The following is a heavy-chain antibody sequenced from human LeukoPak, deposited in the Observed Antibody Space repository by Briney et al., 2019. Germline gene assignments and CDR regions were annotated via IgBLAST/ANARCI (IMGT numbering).Heavy chain of an antibody. CDR3: ARDRTIFGVVTFDY. J-gene: IGHJ4*02. V-gene: IGHV3-7*01. Sequence: GGSLRLSCAASGFTFSSYWMSWVRQAPGKGLEWVANIKQDGSEKYYVDSVKGRFTISRDNAKNSLYLQMNSLRAEDTAVYYCARDRTIFGVVTFDYWGQGTLVTASS. CDR2: IKQDGSEK. D-gene: IGHD3-3*01. CDR1: GFTFSSYW.